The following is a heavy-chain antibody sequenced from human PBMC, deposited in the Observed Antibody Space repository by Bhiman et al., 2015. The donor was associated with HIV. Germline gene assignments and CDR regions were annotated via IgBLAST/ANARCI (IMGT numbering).Heavy chain of an antibody. D-gene: IGHD3-10*01. V-gene: IGHV3-9*01. Sequence: EVQLGESGGDLVQPGRSLRLSCAASGFTFDDYAMHWVRQAPGKGLEWVSGISWNSGNIGYADSVKGRFTISRDNAKNSLYLQMNSLRGEDTALYYCAARASFGARSDYWGQGTLVTVSS. J-gene: IGHJ4*02. CDR1: GFTFDDYA. CDR3: AARASFGARSDY. CDR2: ISWNSGNI.